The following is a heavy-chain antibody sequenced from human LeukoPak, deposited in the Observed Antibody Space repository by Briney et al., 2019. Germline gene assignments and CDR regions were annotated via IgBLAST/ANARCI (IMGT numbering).Heavy chain of an antibody. CDR1: GYSISSGYY. V-gene: IGHV4-38-2*02. J-gene: IGHJ6*03. CDR3: ARDLAYDSSGYYPSLPHYYMDV. Sequence: SETLSLTCAVSGYSISSGYYWGWIRQPPGKGLEWIGSIYHSGSTYYNPSLKSRVTISVDTSKNQFSLKLSSVTAADTAVYYCARDLAYDSSGYYPSLPHYYMDVWGKGTTVTVSS. D-gene: IGHD3-22*01. CDR2: IYHSGST.